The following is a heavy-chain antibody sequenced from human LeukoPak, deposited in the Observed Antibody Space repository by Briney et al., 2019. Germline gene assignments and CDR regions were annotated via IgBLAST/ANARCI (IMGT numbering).Heavy chain of an antibody. V-gene: IGHV4-34*01. CDR3: VRRGRYSRATFDY. CDR2: INHSGST. J-gene: IGHJ4*02. D-gene: IGHD1-26*01. CDR1: GGSFSGYY. Sequence: PSETLSLTCAVYGGSFSGYYWSWIRQPPGKGLEWIGEINHSGSTNYNPSLKSRVTISVDTSKNQFSLKLSSVTAADTAVYYCVRRGRYSRATFDYGGQGTLVTVSS.